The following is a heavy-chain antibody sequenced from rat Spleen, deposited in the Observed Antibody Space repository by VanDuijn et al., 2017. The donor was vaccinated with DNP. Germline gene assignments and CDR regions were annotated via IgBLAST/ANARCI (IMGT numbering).Heavy chain of an antibody. J-gene: IGHJ1*01. CDR1: GFIFSDYD. D-gene: IGHD1-11*01. CDR2: ISTSGSRT. Sequence: EVQLVESGGGLVQPGRSLKLSCAASGFIFSDYDMAWVRQAPTKGLEWVAAISTSGSRTYYPDSVKGRFTISRDNAKSTLYLQRDSLRSEDTATYYCARHYGGYSYYWYFDFWGPGTMVTVSS. V-gene: IGHV5S23*01. CDR3: ARHYGGYSYYWYFDF.